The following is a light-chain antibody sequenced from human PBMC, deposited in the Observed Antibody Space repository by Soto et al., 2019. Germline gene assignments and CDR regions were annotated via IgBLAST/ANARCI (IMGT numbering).Light chain of an antibody. V-gene: IGKV3-20*01. Sequence: ILMTQSPATLSVSPGERSTLSCMAIQSVGDNSAWYQQKPCQAPRLLIYGASSRATGIPDRFSGSGSGTDFTLTISRLEHEDFAVYYCQQYDTSHAWTFGQGTKVDIK. CDR3: QQYDTSHAWT. CDR1: QSVGDN. J-gene: IGKJ1*01. CDR2: GAS.